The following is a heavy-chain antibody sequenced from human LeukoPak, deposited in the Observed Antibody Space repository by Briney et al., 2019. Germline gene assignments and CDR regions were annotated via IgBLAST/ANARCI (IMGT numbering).Heavy chain of an antibody. CDR2: IYHSGST. V-gene: IGHV4-4*02. CDR1: GGSISSDNW. Sequence: SETLSLTCAVSGGSISSDNWWSWVRQPPGKGLEWIGEIYHSGSTNYNPSLKSRVTISVDKSKNQFSLKLSSVTAADTAVYFCARRAYSAAYWKHFDYWGQGTLVTVSS. J-gene: IGHJ4*02. CDR3: ARRAYSAAYWKHFDY. D-gene: IGHD1-1*01.